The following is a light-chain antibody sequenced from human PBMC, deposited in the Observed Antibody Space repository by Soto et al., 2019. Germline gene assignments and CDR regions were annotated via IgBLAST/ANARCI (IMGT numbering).Light chain of an antibody. CDR3: QQYYSYPQT. V-gene: IGKV1-5*01. CDR2: GTS. J-gene: IGKJ1*01. CDR1: QSISSW. Sequence: DVQMTQSPSSLSASAGDRVTITCRASQSISSWLAWYQQKPGEAPKRLIYGTSNLQTGVPSRFSGSGSGTDFTLTISCLQSEDFATYYCQQYYSYPQTFGQGTKVDIK.